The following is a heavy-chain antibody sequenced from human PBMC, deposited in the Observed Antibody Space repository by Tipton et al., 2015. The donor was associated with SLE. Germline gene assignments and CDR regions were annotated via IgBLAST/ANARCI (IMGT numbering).Heavy chain of an antibody. J-gene: IGHJ6*02. D-gene: IGHD1-26*01. Sequence: GSLRLSCAASGFTFSNYDMHWVRQVIGKGLEWVSTIGAAGDTFYLDSVKGRFTISRDDAKNSLYLQMNSLKVGDTAVYYCARDSSESFGMDVWGQGTTVTVSS. CDR2: IGAAGDT. CDR1: GFTFSNYD. CDR3: ARDSSESFGMDV. V-gene: IGHV3-13*01.